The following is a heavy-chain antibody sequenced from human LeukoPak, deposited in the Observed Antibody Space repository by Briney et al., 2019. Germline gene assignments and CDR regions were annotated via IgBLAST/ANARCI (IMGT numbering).Heavy chain of an antibody. CDR1: GFTFSSYT. Sequence: SGRSLRLSCAASGFTFSSYTMNWVRQAPGKGLEWVSSISSSSSYIYYADSVKGRFTISRDNAKNSLYLQMNRLRAEDTAVYYCAREKQLERLAFGKEGSAFDYWGQGTLVTVSS. CDR3: AREKQLERLAFGKEGSAFDY. J-gene: IGHJ4*02. V-gene: IGHV3-21*01. CDR2: ISSSSSYI. D-gene: IGHD1-1*01.